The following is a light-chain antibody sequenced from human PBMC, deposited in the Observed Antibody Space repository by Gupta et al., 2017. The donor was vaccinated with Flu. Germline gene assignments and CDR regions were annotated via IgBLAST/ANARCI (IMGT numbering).Light chain of an antibody. V-gene: IGLV1-44*01. CDR1: SSNIGSNT. CDR3: AAWDDRLDGYV. J-gene: IGLJ1*01. CDR2: SSH. Sequence: QSLLTQPPSASGTPGQRVTISCSGGSSNIGSNTVNWYQQLPGTAPKLLIYSSHQRPTGVPPRFSGSKSDTSASLAISGLQSEDEGDYYCAAWDDRLDGYVFGSGTKVTVL.